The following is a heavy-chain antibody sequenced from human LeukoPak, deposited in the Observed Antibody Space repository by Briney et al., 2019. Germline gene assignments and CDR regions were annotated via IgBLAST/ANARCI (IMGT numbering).Heavy chain of an antibody. V-gene: IGHV3-9*01. CDR2: ISWNSGSI. CDR3: AKGYYYGSGKFDY. CDR1: GFTFDDYA. D-gene: IGHD3-10*01. J-gene: IGHJ4*02. Sequence: SLRLSCAASGFTFDDYAMHWFRQALGPGLEWVSGISWNSGSIDYADSVKGRFTISRDNAKNSLYLQMNSLRAEDTDLYYCAKGYYYGSGKFDYWGQGTLVTVSS.